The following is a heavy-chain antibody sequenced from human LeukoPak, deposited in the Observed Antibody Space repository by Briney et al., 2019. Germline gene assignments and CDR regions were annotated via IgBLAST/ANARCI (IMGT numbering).Heavy chain of an antibody. CDR3: ATMAEQLVRRQFDY. V-gene: IGHV1-24*01. CDR1: GYTLTELS. CDR2: FDPEDGET. J-gene: IGHJ4*02. D-gene: IGHD6-13*01. Sequence: ASVKVSYKVSGYTLTELSMHWVRQAPGKGLEWMGGFDPEDGETIYAQKFQGRVTMTEDTSTDTAYMELSSLRSEDTAVYYCATMAEQLVRRQFDYWGQGTLVTVSS.